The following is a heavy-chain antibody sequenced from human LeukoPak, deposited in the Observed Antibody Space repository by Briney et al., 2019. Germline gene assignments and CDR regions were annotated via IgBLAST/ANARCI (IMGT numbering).Heavy chain of an antibody. CDR3: ARRRGWPYAFDI. J-gene: IGHJ3*02. CDR2: INPSGGST. CDR1: GYTFTSYY. Sequence: ASVKVSCKASGYTFTSYYMHWVRQAPGQGLEWMGIINPSGGSTSYAQKFQGRVTMTRDTSASTVYMELSSLRSEDTAVYYCARRRGWPYAFDIWGQGTMVTVSS. V-gene: IGHV1-46*01. D-gene: IGHD2-15*01.